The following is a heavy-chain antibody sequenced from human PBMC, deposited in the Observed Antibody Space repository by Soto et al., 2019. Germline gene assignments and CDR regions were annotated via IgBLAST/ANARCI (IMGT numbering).Heavy chain of an antibody. CDR2: LKAGNGDT. V-gene: IGHV1-3*01. CDR3: ARDSGYAEN. J-gene: IGHJ4*02. D-gene: IGHD5-12*01. CDR1: GYTFTN. Sequence: QVQLVQSGAEVKRPGASVKVSCKASGYTFTNIHWVRQAPGQRPEWMGWLKAGNGDTKYSQMFQGRVTITRDPTAYTAYLERSSLRSEDTAVYYWARDSGYAENWCQGTLVTFSS.